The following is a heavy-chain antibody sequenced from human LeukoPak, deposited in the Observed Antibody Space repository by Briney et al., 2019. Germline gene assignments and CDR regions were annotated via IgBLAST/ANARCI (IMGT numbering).Heavy chain of an antibody. D-gene: IGHD5-18*01. CDR1: GVSFSGYY. CDR2: INHSGST. CDR3: ARGPEVQLWVYYYYYMDV. V-gene: IGHV4-34*01. Sequence: SETLSLTCAVYGVSFSGYYWSWLRQPPGKGLEWIGEINHSGSTNYNPSLKSRVTISVDTSKNQFSLKLSSVTAADTAVYYCARGPEVQLWVYYYYYMDVWGKGTTVTVSS. J-gene: IGHJ6*03.